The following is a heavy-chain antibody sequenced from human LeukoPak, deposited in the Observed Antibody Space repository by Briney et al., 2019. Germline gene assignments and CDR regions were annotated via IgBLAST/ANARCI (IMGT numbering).Heavy chain of an antibody. D-gene: IGHD1-26*01. J-gene: IGHJ4*02. CDR3: ARPEGQWELLFFDY. Sequence: ASVKVSCKASGYTFTGYYMHWVRQAPGQGLEWMGRINPNSGGTNYAQKFQSRVTMTRDTSISTAYMELSRLRSDDTAVYYCARPEGQWELLFFDYWGQGTLVTVSS. CDR2: INPNSGGT. CDR1: GYTFTGYY. V-gene: IGHV1-2*06.